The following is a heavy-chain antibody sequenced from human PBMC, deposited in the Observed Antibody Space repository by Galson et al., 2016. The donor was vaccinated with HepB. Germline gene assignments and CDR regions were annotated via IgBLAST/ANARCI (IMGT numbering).Heavy chain of an antibody. CDR2: IYPDDSDT. D-gene: IGHD1-1*01. J-gene: IGHJ6*02. V-gene: IGHV5-51*03. CDR1: GFSFTNYW. Sequence: QSGAEVKKPGESLKISCKGSGFSFTNYWIGWVRQMPGKGLEWMGIIYPDDSDTRYGPSFQGQVTISADKSISTAYLQWSSLKASDTAMYYCATLYWNADDYNGMDVWGQGTTVTVSS. CDR3: ATLYWNADDYNGMDV.